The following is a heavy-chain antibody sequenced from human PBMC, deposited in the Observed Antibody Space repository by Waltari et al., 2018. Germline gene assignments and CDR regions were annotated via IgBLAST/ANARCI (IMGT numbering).Heavy chain of an antibody. V-gene: IGHV4-39*07. CDR1: GGSISSSSYY. CDR3: ATYSYGEPFDY. Sequence: QLQLQESGPGLVKPSETLSLTCTVSGGSISSSSYYWGWIRQPPGEGLEWIGSIYYSGSTYYNPSLKSRVTISVDTSKNQFSLKLSSVTAADTAVYYCATYSYGEPFDYWGQGTLVTVSS. CDR2: IYYSGST. D-gene: IGHD4-17*01. J-gene: IGHJ4*02.